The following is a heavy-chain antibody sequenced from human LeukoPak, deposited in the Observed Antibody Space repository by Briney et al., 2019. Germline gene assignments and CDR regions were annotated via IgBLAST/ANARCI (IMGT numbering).Heavy chain of an antibody. CDR1: GYTFTSYG. V-gene: IGHV1-18*01. D-gene: IGHD4-11*01. Sequence: ASVKVSCKASGYTFTSYGISWVRQAPGQGLEWMGWISAYNGNKNYAQKLQGRGTMTTDTSTSTAYMELRSLRSDDTAVYYCARDVTTVSKNWFDPWGQGTLVTVSS. J-gene: IGHJ5*02. CDR2: ISAYNGNK. CDR3: ARDVTTVSKNWFDP.